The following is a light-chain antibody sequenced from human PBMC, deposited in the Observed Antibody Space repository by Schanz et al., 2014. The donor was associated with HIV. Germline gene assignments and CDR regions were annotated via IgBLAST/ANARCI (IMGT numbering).Light chain of an antibody. CDR2: ATS. V-gene: IGKV3-20*01. Sequence: EIVLTQSPGRLSLSPGERATLSCRASQSVGGSQLAWFQLKRGQPPRLLIYATSFRAVGIPDRFSGSGSETDFTLTISRLEPDDFAVYYCHHYGDSRGTFGGGTEVDI. CDR3: HHYGDSRGT. CDR1: QSVGGSQ. J-gene: IGKJ4*02.